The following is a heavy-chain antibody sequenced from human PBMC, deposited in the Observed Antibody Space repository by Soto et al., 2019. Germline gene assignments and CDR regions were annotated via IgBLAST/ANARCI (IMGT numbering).Heavy chain of an antibody. V-gene: IGHV4-59*01. CDR1: GGSISNYY. D-gene: IGHD3-16*01. CDR3: ARQPAHEGDDFDS. J-gene: IGHJ4*02. Sequence: QVQLQESGPGLVKPSETLSLTCTVSGGSISNYYWSWIRQPPGKGLEWIGYVFDSGSTNYSPSLKSRVTISVDTSKNQFSRKLRSVTAADTAVYYCARQPAHEGDDFDSWGQGTLVTVSS. CDR2: VFDSGST.